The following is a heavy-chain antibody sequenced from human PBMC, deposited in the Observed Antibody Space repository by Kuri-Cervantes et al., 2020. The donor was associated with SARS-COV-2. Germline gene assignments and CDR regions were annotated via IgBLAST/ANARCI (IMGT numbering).Heavy chain of an antibody. CDR1: GGSISSSSYY. CDR3: ARYGPPRYYFDY. D-gene: IGHD4-17*01. V-gene: IGHV4-39*07. J-gene: IGHJ4*02. Sequence: ESLKISCTVSGGSISSSSYYWGWIRQPPGKGLEWIGSIYYSGSTYYNPSLKSRVTISVDTSKNQFSLKLSSVTAADTAAYYCARYGPPRYYFDYWGQGTLVTVSS. CDR2: IYYSGST.